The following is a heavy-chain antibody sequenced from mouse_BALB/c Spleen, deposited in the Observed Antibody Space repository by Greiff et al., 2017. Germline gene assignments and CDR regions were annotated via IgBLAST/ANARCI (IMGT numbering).Heavy chain of an antibody. V-gene: IGHV5-9-3*01. CDR1: GFTFSSYA. Sequence: EVHLVESGGGLVKPGGSLKLSCAASGFTFSSYAMSWVRQTPEKRLEWVATISSGGSYTYYPDSVKGRFTISRDNAKNTLYLQMSSLRSEDTAMYYCARQGYYYAMDYWGQGTSVTVSS. J-gene: IGHJ4*01. CDR3: ARQGYYYAMDY. CDR2: ISSGGSYT. D-gene: IGHD2-2*01.